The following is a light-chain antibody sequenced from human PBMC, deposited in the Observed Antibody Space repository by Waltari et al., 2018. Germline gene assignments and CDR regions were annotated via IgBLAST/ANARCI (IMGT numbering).Light chain of an antibody. CDR2: GAS. Sequence: EIVLTQSPGTLSLSPGERATLSCRASQSVSASFLAWYQQKPGQAPRLLISGASTRATGIPDRFSGSGSGTDFTLTNNRLEPEDFALYYCQQYGSPPYTFGQGTRLEIK. CDR3: QQYGSPPYT. CDR1: QSVSASF. V-gene: IGKV3-20*01. J-gene: IGKJ2*01.